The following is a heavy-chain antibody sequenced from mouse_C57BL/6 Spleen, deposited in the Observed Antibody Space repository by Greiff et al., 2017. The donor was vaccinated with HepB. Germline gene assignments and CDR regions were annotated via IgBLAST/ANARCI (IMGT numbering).Heavy chain of an antibody. CDR1: GYTFTSYT. J-gene: IGHJ1*03. CDR2: INPSSGYT. V-gene: IGHV1-4*01. CDR3: ARYGSSLWYFDV. Sequence: QVHVKQSGAELARPGASVKMSCKASGYTFTSYTMHWVKQRPGQGLEWIGYINPSSGYTKYNQKFKDKATLTADKSSSTAYMQLSSLTSEDSAVYYCARYGSSLWYFDVWGTGTTVTVSS. D-gene: IGHD1-1*01.